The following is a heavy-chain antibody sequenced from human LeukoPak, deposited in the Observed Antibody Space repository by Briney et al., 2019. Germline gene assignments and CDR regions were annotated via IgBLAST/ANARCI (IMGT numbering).Heavy chain of an antibody. CDR2: ISGSGGST. V-gene: IGHV3-23*01. J-gene: IGHJ4*02. Sequence: GGSLRLSCAASEFTFSSYAMSWVRQAPGKGLEWVSAISGSGGSTYYADSVKGRFTISRDNSKNTLYLQMNSLRAEDTAVYYCAKDPARNYYDSSGYGRIDYWGQGTLVTVSS. CDR1: EFTFSSYA. D-gene: IGHD3-22*01. CDR3: AKDPARNYYDSSGYGRIDY.